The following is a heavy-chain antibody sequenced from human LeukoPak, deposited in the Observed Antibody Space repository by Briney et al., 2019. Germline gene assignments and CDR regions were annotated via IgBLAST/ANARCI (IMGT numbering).Heavy chain of an antibody. Sequence: ASVKVSCKVPGYTLTELSMHWVRQAPGKELEWMGGFDPEDGETIYAQKFQGRVTMTEDTSTDTAYMELSSLRSEDTAVYYCATPLGTGVLYWGQGTLVTVSS. J-gene: IGHJ4*02. CDR2: FDPEDGET. D-gene: IGHD1-1*01. CDR1: GYTLTELS. CDR3: ATPLGTGVLY. V-gene: IGHV1-24*01.